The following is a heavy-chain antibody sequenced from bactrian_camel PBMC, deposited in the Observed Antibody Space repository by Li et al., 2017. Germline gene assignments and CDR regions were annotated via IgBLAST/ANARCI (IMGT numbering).Heavy chain of an antibody. V-gene: IGHV3S61*01. D-gene: IGHD1*01. Sequence: HVQLVESGGGSVQQGGSLRLSCSHSTYVDGKNYCMAWFRQAPAGKEREGVALIYTGSDSIYYADSVKGRFTLSEDSAKNTVYLQMNSLKPEDTAMYVCAADRSDPGLGCVFRNWGQGTQVTVS. J-gene: IGHJ4*01. CDR1: TYVDGKNYC. CDR2: IYTGSDSI. CDR3: AADRSDPGLGCVFRN.